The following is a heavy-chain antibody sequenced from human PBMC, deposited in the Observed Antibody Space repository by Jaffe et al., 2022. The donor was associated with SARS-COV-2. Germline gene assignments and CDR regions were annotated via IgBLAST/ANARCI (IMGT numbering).Heavy chain of an antibody. Sequence: EVQLVESGGGLVQPGGSLRLSCAASGFTFSSYSMNWVRQAPGKGLEWVSYISSSSSTIYYADSVKGRFTISRDNAKNSLYLQMNSLRDEDTAVYYCARDRDKTTYYYDSSGDIRWGQGTLVTVSS. CDR1: GFTFSSYS. V-gene: IGHV3-48*02. CDR3: ARDRDKTTYYYDSSGDIR. CDR2: ISSSSSTI. J-gene: IGHJ4*02. D-gene: IGHD3-22*01.